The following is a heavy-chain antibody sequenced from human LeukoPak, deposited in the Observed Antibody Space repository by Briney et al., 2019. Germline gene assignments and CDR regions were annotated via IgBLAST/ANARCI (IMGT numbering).Heavy chain of an antibody. CDR2: MNPNSGNT. CDR3: AREGPTYSSSWYYWYFDL. V-gene: IGHV1-8*01. Sequence: ASVKVSCKASGYTFTSYDINWVRQATGQGLEWMGWMNPNSGNTGYAQKFQGRVTMTRNTSISTAYMELSSLRSEDTAVYYCAREGPTYSSSWYYWYFDLWGRGTLVTVSS. CDR1: GYTFTSYD. D-gene: IGHD6-13*01. J-gene: IGHJ2*01.